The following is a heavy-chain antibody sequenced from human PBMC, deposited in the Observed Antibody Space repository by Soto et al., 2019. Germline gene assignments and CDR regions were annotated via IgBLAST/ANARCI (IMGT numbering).Heavy chain of an antibody. V-gene: IGHV1-69*06. CDR3: ARDPSFGSGYLHWFDP. CDR1: GYTFTSYG. CDR2: IIPIFGTA. D-gene: IGHD3-3*01. Sequence: SVKVSCKASGYTFTSYGISWVRQAPGQGLEWMGGIIPIFGTANYAQKFQGRVTITADKSTSTAYMELSSLRSEDTAVYYCARDPSFGSGYLHWFDPWGQGTLVTVSS. J-gene: IGHJ5*02.